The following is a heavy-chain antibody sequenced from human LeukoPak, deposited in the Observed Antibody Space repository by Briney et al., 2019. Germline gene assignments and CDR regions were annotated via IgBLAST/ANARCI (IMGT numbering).Heavy chain of an antibody. CDR3: AREGGYYDSGSNWFDP. CDR2: IYYSGST. J-gene: IGHJ5*02. Sequence: PSETLSLTCPVSGGSISSYYWSWIRQPPGKGLEWIGYIYYSGSTNYNPSLKSRVTISVDTSKNQFSLKLSSVTAADTAVYYCAREGGYYDSGSNWFDPWGQGTLVTVSS. D-gene: IGHD3-22*01. CDR1: GGSISSYY. V-gene: IGHV4-59*01.